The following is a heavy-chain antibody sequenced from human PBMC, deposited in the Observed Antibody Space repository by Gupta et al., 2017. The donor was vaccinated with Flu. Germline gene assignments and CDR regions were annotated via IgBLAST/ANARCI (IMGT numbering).Heavy chain of an antibody. J-gene: IGHJ6*02. Sequence: QVQLVESGGGVVQPGRSLRLSCAASGFTFSSYGMHWVRQAPGKGLEWVAVIWYDGSNKYYADSVKGRFTISRDNSKNTLYLQMNSLRAEDTAVYYCARGLGRQLTPLYYYYGMDVWGQGTTVTVSS. D-gene: IGHD6-13*01. CDR3: ARGLGRQLTPLYYYYGMDV. V-gene: IGHV3-33*01. CDR1: GFTFSSYG. CDR2: IWYDGSNK.